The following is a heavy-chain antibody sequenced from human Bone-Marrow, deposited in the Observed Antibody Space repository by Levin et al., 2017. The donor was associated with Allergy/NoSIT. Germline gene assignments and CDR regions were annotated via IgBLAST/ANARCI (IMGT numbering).Heavy chain of an antibody. V-gene: IGHV4-59*08. CDR1: GDSVSSSY. CDR3: ARLRGYCSSTSTCADGFDI. Sequence: GSLRLSCSVSGDSVSSSYWSWIRQPPGKGLEWIGFISHTASTNYIPSLKDRVTISVDSSKNQPSLKLMSVTAADTAKHYCARLRGYCSSTSTCADGFDIWGRGTMVTVSS. J-gene: IGHJ3*02. D-gene: IGHD2-15*01. CDR2: ISHTAST.